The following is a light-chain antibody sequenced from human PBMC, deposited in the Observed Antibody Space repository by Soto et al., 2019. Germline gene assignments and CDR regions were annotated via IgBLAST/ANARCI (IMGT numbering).Light chain of an antibody. Sequence: DIPVSPSLYTLSATIENRDTIHCRDSQSISGWLAWYPQKPGKAPNILIYKASHLENGVPSRFSGSGSGTEFTLTISSLQPGDFAPYYCQLSNTFLWTFAQVAMV. CDR3: QLSNTFLWT. CDR2: KAS. J-gene: IGKJ1*01. CDR1: QSISGW. V-gene: IGKV1-5*03.